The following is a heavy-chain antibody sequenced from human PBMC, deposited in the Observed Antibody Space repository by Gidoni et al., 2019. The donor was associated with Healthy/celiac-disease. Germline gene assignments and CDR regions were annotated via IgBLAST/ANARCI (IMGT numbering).Heavy chain of an antibody. CDR1: GGSISSSRYY. D-gene: IGHD5-18*01. CDR3: ASVVDTAMVDSFHWYFDL. Sequence: QLQLQESGPGLVKPSETLSLTCTVSGGSISSSRYYWGWIRQPPGKGLEWIGSIYYSGSTYYNPSLKSRVTISVDTSKNQFSLKLSSVTAADTAVYYCASVVDTAMVDSFHWYFDLWGRGTLVTVSS. CDR2: IYYSGST. J-gene: IGHJ2*01. V-gene: IGHV4-39*07.